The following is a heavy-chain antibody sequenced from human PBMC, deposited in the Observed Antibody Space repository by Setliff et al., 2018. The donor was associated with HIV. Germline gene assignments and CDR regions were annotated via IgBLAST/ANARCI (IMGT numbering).Heavy chain of an antibody. CDR2: ISSTGAA. V-gene: IGHV4-59*11. Sequence: LSLTCTVSGDSINSHFWTWIRQSPRKGLEWIGYISSTGAAWYNPSLKSRVTMSIDTSKIHFSLTLSSVSGADTALDYCARGGKRAFDIWGQGAMVTVSS. CDR1: GDSINSHF. CDR3: ARGGKRAFDI. J-gene: IGHJ3*02.